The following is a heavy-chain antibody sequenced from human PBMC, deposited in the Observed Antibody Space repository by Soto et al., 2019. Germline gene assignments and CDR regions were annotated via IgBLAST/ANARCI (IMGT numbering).Heavy chain of an antibody. CDR3: ARAPSPEYSPSPISNWFDP. Sequence: GASVKVSCKASGYTFTGYYMHWVRQAPGQGLEWMGWINPNSGGTNYAQKFQGWVTMTRDTSISTAYMELSRLRSDDTAVYYCARAPSPEYSPSPISNWFDPWGQGTLVTVSS. J-gene: IGHJ5*02. CDR1: GYTFTGYY. D-gene: IGHD4-4*01. CDR2: INPNSGGT. V-gene: IGHV1-2*04.